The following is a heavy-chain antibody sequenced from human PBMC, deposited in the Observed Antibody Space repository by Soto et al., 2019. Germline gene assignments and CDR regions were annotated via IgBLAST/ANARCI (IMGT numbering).Heavy chain of an antibody. V-gene: IGHV3-33*01. D-gene: IGHD3-10*01. CDR3: ARANYYGSPGDFDY. Sequence: GGSLRLSCAASGFTFSSYGMHWVRQAPGKGLEWVAVIWYNGSNKYYADSVKGRFTISRDNSKNTLYLQMNSLRAEDTAVYYCARANYYGSPGDFDYWGQGTLVTVSS. CDR2: IWYNGSNK. J-gene: IGHJ4*02. CDR1: GFTFSSYG.